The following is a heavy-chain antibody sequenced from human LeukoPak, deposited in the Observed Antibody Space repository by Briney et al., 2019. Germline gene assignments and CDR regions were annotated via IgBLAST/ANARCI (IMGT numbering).Heavy chain of an antibody. Sequence: GASVKVSCKASGYTFTGYYMHWVRQAPGQGLEWMGWSNPYSGGANYAQKLQGRVTMTTDTSTSTAYMELRSLRSDDTAVYYCARDGSYYYDSSGYYEDAFDIWGQGTMVTVSS. J-gene: IGHJ3*02. CDR1: GYTFTGYY. CDR3: ARDGSYYYDSSGYYEDAFDI. V-gene: IGHV1-2*02. D-gene: IGHD3-22*01. CDR2: SNPYSGGA.